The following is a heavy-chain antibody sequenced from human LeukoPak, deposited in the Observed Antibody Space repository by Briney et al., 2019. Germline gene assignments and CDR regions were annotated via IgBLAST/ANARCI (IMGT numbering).Heavy chain of an antibody. CDR3: ARAPLTTYAFDI. D-gene: IGHD4-11*01. Sequence: SETLSLTCTVSGGSIKSNYWSWIRQPPGKGLEWIGYGYYSGTTNYNPSFKSRVTISLDTSKSQFSLKLSSVTAADTAVYYCARAPLTTYAFDIWGQGTMVTVSS. CDR2: GYYSGTT. J-gene: IGHJ3*02. V-gene: IGHV4-59*01. CDR1: GGSIKSNY.